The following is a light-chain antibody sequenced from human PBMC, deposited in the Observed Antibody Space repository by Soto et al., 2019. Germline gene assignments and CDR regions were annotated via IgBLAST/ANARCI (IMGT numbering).Light chain of an antibody. CDR2: RVS. J-gene: IGKJ4*01. V-gene: IGKV2-30*01. CDR3: MHGTHWPLT. CDR1: QSLAYRDGNTY. Sequence: DVVMTQSPLSLPVTLGQPASISCRSSQSLAYRDGNTYLSWCQQRPGQSPRRLIFRVSNRDSGVPDRFSGSRSGTHFTLKLSRVEAEDVGVYYCMHGTHWPLTFGGGTRVEIK.